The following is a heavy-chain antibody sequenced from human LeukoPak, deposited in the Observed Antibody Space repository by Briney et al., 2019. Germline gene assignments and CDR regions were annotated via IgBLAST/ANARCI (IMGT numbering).Heavy chain of an antibody. J-gene: IGHJ1*01. CDR2: ISPDGNYI. Sequence: GGSLRLSCAASGSTFSSTVMTWVRQAPGKGLEWVSTISPDGNYIYYADSLRGRFTMSRDNSKNTLYLQMNSLRVEDTAIYYCVKRFAESIVSEHWGQGTLVTVSS. D-gene: IGHD2-15*01. CDR1: GSTFSSTV. V-gene: IGHV3-23*01. CDR3: VKRFAESIVSEH.